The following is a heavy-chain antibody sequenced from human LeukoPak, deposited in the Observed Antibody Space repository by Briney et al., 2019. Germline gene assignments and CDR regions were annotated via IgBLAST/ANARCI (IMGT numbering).Heavy chain of an antibody. CDR1: GFTFSRFP. CDR2: ITGGGDSI. CDR3: AKENPVGGTNYFDY. V-gene: IGHV3-23*01. Sequence: PGGSLSFSCPASGFTFSRFPLTWFRQPQGKGLEWFSPITGGGDSIYYADSVKGRFTISRDNSKNTLYLQMNTLRAEDRAVYYCAKENPVGGTNYFDYWGQGTLVTVAS. J-gene: IGHJ4*02. D-gene: IGHD1-26*01.